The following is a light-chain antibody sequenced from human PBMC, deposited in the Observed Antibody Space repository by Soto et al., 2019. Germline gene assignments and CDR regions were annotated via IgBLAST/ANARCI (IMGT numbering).Light chain of an antibody. Sequence: EILLTQSSGTLSLSPGSRATLSCRASQSVSSSYLAWYQQKPGQDNRIVIYGAYNRATGIQDRFSGSGSGTDFTLTIRRMEPEDFAVYYCKQYDSSPITFGKGKRLEIK. CDR2: GAY. J-gene: IGKJ5*01. CDR3: KQYDSSPIT. V-gene: IGKV3-20*01. CDR1: QSVSSSY.